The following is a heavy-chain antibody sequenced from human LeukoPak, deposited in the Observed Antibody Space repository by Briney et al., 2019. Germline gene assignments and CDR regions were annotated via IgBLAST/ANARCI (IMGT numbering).Heavy chain of an antibody. D-gene: IGHD2-15*01. CDR2: INPNSGGT. J-gene: IGHJ4*02. CDR3: ARDSYCSGGSCYSGGFDY. V-gene: IGHV1-2*02. Sequence: ASVKVSCKASGYTFTGYYMHWVRQAPGQGLEWMGWINPNSGGTNYAQKFQGRVTMTRDTSISTAYMELSRLRSDDTAVYYCARDSYCSGGSCYSGGFDYWGQGTLVTVSS. CDR1: GYTFTGYY.